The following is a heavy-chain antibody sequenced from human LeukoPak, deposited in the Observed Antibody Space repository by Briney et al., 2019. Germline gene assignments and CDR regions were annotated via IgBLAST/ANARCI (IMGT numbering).Heavy chain of an antibody. V-gene: IGHV3-33*08. CDR2: IWYDGSTK. J-gene: IGHJ6*03. Sequence: GGSLRLSCAASGFTFSIYAMHWVRQAPGKGLEWVALIWYDGSTKYYADSVRGRFTISRDNSKNTLYLQMNSLRAEDTAVYYCARGSGHYYYYMDVWGKGTTVTVSS. CDR3: ARGSGHYYYYMDV. CDR1: GFTFSIYA. D-gene: IGHD7-27*01.